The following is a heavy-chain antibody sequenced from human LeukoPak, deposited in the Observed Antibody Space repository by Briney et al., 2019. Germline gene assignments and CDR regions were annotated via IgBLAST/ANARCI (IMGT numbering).Heavy chain of an antibody. J-gene: IGHJ5*02. V-gene: IGHV1-18*01. CDR3: ARDSAVNPAATFDP. CDR2: ISAYNGNT. Sequence: GASVKVSCKASGYTFTSYGFTWVRQAPGQGLEWMGWISAYNGNTKYAQKLQGRVTMTTDTSTSTAYMELRSLRSDDTAVYYCARDSAVNPAATFDPWGQGTLVTVSS. CDR1: GYTFTSYG. D-gene: IGHD2-15*01.